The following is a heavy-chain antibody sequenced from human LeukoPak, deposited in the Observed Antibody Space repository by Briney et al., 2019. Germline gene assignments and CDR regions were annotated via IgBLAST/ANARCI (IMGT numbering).Heavy chain of an antibody. CDR3: ARDPRITMLAPYFDL. CDR2: IWYDGSNK. CDR1: GFTFSSYG. J-gene: IGHJ2*01. Sequence: GGSLRLSCAASGFTFSSYGMHWVRQAPGKGLEWVAVIWYDGSNKYYADSVKGRFAISRDNSKNTLYLQMNSLRAEDTAVYYCARDPRITMLAPYFDLWGRGTLVTVSS. D-gene: IGHD3-10*02. V-gene: IGHV3-33*01.